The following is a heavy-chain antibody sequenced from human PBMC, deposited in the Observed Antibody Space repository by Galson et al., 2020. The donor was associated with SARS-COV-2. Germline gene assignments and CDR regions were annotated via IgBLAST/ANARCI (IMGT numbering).Heavy chain of an antibody. CDR1: EFTFSSHW. Sequence: TGGSLRLSCAASEFTFSSHWTHWVRQAPGKGLVWVSGINSAGSSTTYADSVKGRFTISRDNAKNTLYLQMNSLRAEDTAVYYCAREGGAFDIWGQGTMVTVSS. J-gene: IGHJ3*02. V-gene: IGHV3-74*01. D-gene: IGHD1-26*01. CDR2: INSAGSST. CDR3: AREGGAFDI.